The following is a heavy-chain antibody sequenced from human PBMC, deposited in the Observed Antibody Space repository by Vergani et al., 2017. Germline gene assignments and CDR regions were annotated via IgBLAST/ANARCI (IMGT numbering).Heavy chain of an antibody. CDR3: ARDVYNWNDGEEFDY. Sequence: QVQLVQSGAEVKKPGASVKVSCKASGYTFTGYYMHWVRQAPGQGLEWMGWINPNSGGTNYEQKFQGRVTMTRDTSISTAYMGLSRLRSDDTAVYYCARDVYNWNDGEEFDYWGQGTLVTVSS. CDR1: GYTFTGYY. V-gene: IGHV1-2*02. J-gene: IGHJ4*02. CDR2: INPNSGGT. D-gene: IGHD1-20*01.